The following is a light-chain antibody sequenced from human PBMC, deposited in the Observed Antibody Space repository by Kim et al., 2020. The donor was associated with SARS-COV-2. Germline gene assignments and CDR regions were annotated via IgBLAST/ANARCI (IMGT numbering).Light chain of an antibody. CDR2: DIS. CDR3: QQSSN. Sequence: EIVLTQSPATLSLSPGERATLSCRTSQSVNTYLAWYQQKPGQAPRLLTYDISNRATGIPARFSGGGSGTDFTLTVSSLEPEDFAVYYCQQSSNFGQGTRLEIK. V-gene: IGKV3-11*01. CDR1: QSVNTY. J-gene: IGKJ5*01.